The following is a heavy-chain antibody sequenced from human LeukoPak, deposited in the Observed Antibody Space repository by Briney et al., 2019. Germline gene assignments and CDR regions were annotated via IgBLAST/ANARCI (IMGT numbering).Heavy chain of an antibody. J-gene: IGHJ4*02. V-gene: IGHV1-46*01. Sequence: ASVKVSCKASGGTFSSYAISWVRQAPGQGLEWMGIINPSGGSTSYAQKFQGRVTMTRDTSTSTVYMELSSLRSEDTAVYYCARETVDTAMVDNWGQGTLVTVSS. D-gene: IGHD5-18*01. CDR3: ARETVDTAMVDN. CDR1: GGTFSSYA. CDR2: INPSGGST.